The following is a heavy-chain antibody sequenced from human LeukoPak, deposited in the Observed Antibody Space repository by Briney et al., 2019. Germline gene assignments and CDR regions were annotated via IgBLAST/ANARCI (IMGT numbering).Heavy chain of an antibody. CDR1: GVIFNNYA. CDR2: ISGSAHKI. Sequence: PGGSLRLSCAVSGVIFNNYAVSWVRQAPEKGLDWVSVISGSAHKIRYADSVKGRFTISRDNSENIVYLQMNNLRVEDTAVYYCAGRPTGYSSGYIHWGQGTLVTVSS. J-gene: IGHJ4*02. D-gene: IGHD5-18*01. CDR3: AGRPTGYSSGYIH. V-gene: IGHV3-23*01.